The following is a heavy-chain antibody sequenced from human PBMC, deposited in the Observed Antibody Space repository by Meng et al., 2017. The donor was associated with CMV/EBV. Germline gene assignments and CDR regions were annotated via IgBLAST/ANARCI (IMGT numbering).Heavy chain of an antibody. J-gene: IGHJ4*02. CDR2: IRNDESDK. Sequence: GHLVGPGGGRARAGGAARPPWAGSGVTFRSYGMHWVRQAPGKGPEWVAFIRNDESDKYYGDSVKGRFTISRDTSKNTVDLQMNSLRTEDTAVYYCAKDDPVFHYWGQGTLVTVSS. V-gene: IGHV3-30*02. CDR1: GVTFRSYG. CDR3: AKDDPVFHY.